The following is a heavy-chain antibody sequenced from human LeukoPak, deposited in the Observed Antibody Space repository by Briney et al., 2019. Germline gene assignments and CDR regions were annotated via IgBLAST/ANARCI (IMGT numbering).Heavy chain of an antibody. CDR2: ISAYNGNT. CDR1: GYTFTSYG. Sequence: GASVKVSCKASGYTFTSYGISWVWKGPGQGLEWMGWISAYNGNTNYAQKLQGRVTMTTDTSTSTAYMELRSLRSDDTAVYYCARDHSDGYNSRIDFWGQGTLVTVSS. V-gene: IGHV1-18*01. D-gene: IGHD5-24*01. J-gene: IGHJ4*02. CDR3: ARDHSDGYNSRIDF.